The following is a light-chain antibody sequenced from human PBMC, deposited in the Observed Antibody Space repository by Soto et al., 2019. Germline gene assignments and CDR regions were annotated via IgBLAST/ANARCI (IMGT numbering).Light chain of an antibody. Sequence: QSVLTQPPSVSAAPGQKVSISCSGSSSNVGKNFVSWYQHVPGKAPKLLIYDNNKRPSGIPDRFSGSKSGTSATLGITGLQTGDEADYYCGTWDSSLGGYVFGTGTKLTVL. CDR1: SSNVGKNF. CDR3: GTWDSSLGGYV. V-gene: IGLV1-51*01. J-gene: IGLJ1*01. CDR2: DNN.